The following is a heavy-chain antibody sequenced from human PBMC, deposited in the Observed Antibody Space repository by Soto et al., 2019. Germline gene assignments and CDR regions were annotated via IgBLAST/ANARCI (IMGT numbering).Heavy chain of an antibody. CDR1: GYTFTSYA. Sequence: ASVKVSCKASGYTFTSYAMHWVRQAPGQRLEWMGWINAGNGNTEYSQKFQGRVTITRDTSASTAYMELNSLRAEDTAVYYCARVYYDSSGYPFDPWGQGTLVTVSS. J-gene: IGHJ5*02. D-gene: IGHD3-22*01. CDR2: INAGNGNT. V-gene: IGHV1-3*01. CDR3: ARVYYDSSGYPFDP.